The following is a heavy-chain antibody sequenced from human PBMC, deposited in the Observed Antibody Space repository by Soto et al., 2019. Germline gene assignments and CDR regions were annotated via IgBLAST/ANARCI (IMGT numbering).Heavy chain of an antibody. CDR1: GYTFTNYG. CDR3: ARDLDGSGSYYTDY. V-gene: IGHV1-18*01. Sequence: ASVKVSCKASGYTFTNYGISWVRQAPGQGLEWMGWISAYKGDTDYAQNLRGRVTMTTDTSTNTAYMELRSLRDDDTATYYCARDLDGSGSYYTDYWGPGTLVTVSS. D-gene: IGHD3-10*01. CDR2: ISAYKGDT. J-gene: IGHJ4*02.